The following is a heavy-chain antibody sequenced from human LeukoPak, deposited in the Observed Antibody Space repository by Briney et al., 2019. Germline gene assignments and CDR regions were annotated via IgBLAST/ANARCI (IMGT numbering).Heavy chain of an antibody. V-gene: IGHV1-69*13. Sequence: SVKVSCKASGGTFSTFPISWVRQAPGQGLEWMGGSIPIFGTANYAQKFQGRVTITADESTSTAYMELSSLRSEDTAVYYCARASSSSALGWYFDLWGRGTLVTVSS. CDR3: ARASSSSALGWYFDL. CDR1: GGTFSTFP. D-gene: IGHD6-6*01. CDR2: SIPIFGTA. J-gene: IGHJ2*01.